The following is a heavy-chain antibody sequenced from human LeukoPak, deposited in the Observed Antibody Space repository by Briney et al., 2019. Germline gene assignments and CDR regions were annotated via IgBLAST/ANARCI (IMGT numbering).Heavy chain of an antibody. CDR3: ARDLVMAFDI. D-gene: IGHD3-16*02. CDR2: INSSGSTI. Sequence: GGSLRLSCAASGFTVSSNYMSWIRQAPGKGLEWVSYINSSGSTIYYADSVKGRFTISRDNAKNSLYLQMNSLRAEDTAVYYCARDLVMAFDIWGQGTMVTVSS. J-gene: IGHJ3*02. V-gene: IGHV3-11*01. CDR1: GFTVSSNY.